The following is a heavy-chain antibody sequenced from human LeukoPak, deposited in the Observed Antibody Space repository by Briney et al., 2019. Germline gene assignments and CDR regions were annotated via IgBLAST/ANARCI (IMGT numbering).Heavy chain of an antibody. D-gene: IGHD3-10*01. Sequence: PSETLSLTCTVSGYSISSGYYWGWIRQPPGKGLEWIGSIYHSGSTYYNPSLKSRVTISVDTSKNRFSLKLSSVTAADTAVYYCARGTYYYGSGSYYNAGFDYWGQGTLVTVSS. CDR2: IYHSGST. V-gene: IGHV4-38-2*02. J-gene: IGHJ4*02. CDR3: ARGTYYYGSGSYYNAGFDY. CDR1: GYSISSGYY.